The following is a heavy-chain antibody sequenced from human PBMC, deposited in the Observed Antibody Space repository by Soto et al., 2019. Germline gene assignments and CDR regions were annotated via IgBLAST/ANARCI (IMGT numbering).Heavy chain of an antibody. CDR2: ISGSGGST. CDR1: GFTFSSYA. J-gene: IGHJ4*02. V-gene: IGHV3-23*01. CDR3: AKLLWFGELSSRDPYYFDY. D-gene: IGHD3-10*01. Sequence: GGSLRLSCAASGFTFSSYAMSWVRQAPGKGLEWVSAISGSGGSTYYADSVKGRFTISRDNSKNTLYLQMNSLRAEDTAVYYCAKLLWFGELSSRDPYYFDYWGQGTLVTVSS.